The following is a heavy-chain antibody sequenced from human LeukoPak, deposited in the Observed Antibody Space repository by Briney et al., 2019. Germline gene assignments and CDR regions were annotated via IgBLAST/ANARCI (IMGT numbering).Heavy chain of an antibody. V-gene: IGHV3-11*06. J-gene: IGHJ4*02. CDR2: ISSSSSYT. Sequence: GGSLRLSCAASGFTFSDYYMSWIRQAPGKGLEWVSYISSSSSYTNYADSVKGRFTISRDNAKNSLYLQMNSLRAEDTAEYYCARLGWATAPLDYWGQGTLVTVSS. CDR1: GFTFSDYY. D-gene: IGHD5-12*01. CDR3: ARLGWATAPLDY.